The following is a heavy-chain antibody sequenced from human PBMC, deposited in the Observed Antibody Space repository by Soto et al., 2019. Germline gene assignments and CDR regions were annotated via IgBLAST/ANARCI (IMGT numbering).Heavy chain of an antibody. J-gene: IGHJ6*02. CDR2: ISYDGDNK. V-gene: IGHV3-30-3*01. D-gene: IGHD1-1*01. CDR3: ARATTTSAFSAMDV. Sequence: QVQLVESGGGVVQPGRSLRLSCAASGFTFSYHALNWVRQAPGKGLEWVAVISYDGDNKYIAESVKGRFTISRDNSKNTVSLPMNSLRAEDTAMYFCARATTTSAFSAMDVWGQGTTVTVSS. CDR1: GFTFSYHA.